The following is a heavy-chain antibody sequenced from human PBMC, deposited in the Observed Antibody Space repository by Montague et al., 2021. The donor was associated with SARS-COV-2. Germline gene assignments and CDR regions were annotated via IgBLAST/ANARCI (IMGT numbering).Heavy chain of an antibody. Sequence: SLRLSCAASGSTLSYYEMNWVRQAPGKGLEWASYISGSAGTIYYADSVKGRFTISRDNAKNSLYLQMNSLRAEDTAVYYCARAKNDYTWDDWYFYGMDVWGQGTTVTVSS. CDR1: GSTLSYYE. CDR2: ISGSAGTI. D-gene: IGHD1-1*01. CDR3: ARAKNDYTWDDWYFYGMDV. J-gene: IGHJ6*02. V-gene: IGHV3-48*03.